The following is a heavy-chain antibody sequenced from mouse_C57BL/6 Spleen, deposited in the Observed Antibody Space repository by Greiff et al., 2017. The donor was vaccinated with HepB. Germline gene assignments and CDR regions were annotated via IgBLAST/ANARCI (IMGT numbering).Heavy chain of an antibody. CDR2: IHPNSGST. D-gene: IGHD2-5*01. J-gene: IGHJ4*01. CDR3: ARFSNYGGFYAMDY. Sequence: QLQQPGAELVKPGASVKLSCKASGYTFTSYWMHWVKQRPGQGLEWIGMIHPNSGSTNYNEKFKSKATLTVDKSSSTAYMQLSSLTSEDSAVYYCARFSNYGGFYAMDYWGQGTSVTVSS. V-gene: IGHV1-64*01. CDR1: GYTFTSYW.